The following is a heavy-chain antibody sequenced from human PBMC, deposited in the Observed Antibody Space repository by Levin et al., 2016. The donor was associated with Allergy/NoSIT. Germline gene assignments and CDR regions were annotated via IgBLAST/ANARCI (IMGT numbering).Heavy chain of an antibody. D-gene: IGHD3-10*01. Sequence: WVRQAPGKGLEWVGTVSYTGSTYSNPSLKSRLAISADTSKNQFSLRLNSVTATDTALYYCTRQRMVLTGEQYFDYWGPGILVSVSS. CDR3: TRQRMVLTGEQYFDY. CDR2: VSYTGST. J-gene: IGHJ4*02. V-gene: IGHV4-39*01.